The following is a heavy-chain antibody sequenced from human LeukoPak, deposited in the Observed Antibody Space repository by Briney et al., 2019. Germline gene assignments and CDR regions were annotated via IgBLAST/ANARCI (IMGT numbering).Heavy chain of an antibody. D-gene: IGHD2/OR15-2a*01. Sequence: GGSLRLSCAASGFTFDDYAMHWVRQAPGKGLEWVSGISWNSGSIGHADSVKGRFTISRDNAKNSLYLQMNSLRAEDTALYYCAKDIEPFLGSSGFDPWGQGTLVTVSS. CDR2: ISWNSGSI. CDR3: AKDIEPFLGSSGFDP. J-gene: IGHJ5*02. CDR1: GFTFDDYA. V-gene: IGHV3-9*01.